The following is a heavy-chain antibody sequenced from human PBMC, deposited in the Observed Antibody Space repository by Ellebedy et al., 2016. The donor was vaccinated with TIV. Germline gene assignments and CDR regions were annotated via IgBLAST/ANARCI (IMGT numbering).Heavy chain of an antibody. V-gene: IGHV1-69*13. D-gene: IGHD6-19*01. CDR2: IIPIFGTA. Sequence: SVKVSXKASGGTFSSYAISWVRQAPGQGLEWMGGIIPIFGTANYAQKFQGRVTITADESTSTAYMELSSLRSEDTAVYYCASRGDIAVAGGYYYYGMDVWGQGTTVTVSS. CDR3: ASRGDIAVAGGYYYYGMDV. CDR1: GGTFSSYA. J-gene: IGHJ6*02.